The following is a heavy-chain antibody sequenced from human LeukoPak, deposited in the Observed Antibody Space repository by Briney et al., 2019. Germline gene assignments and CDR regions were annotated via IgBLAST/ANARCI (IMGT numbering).Heavy chain of an antibody. CDR3: ARQYYYDSSGYPYNWFDP. J-gene: IGHJ5*02. CDR2: IYPGDSDT. V-gene: IGHV5-51*01. Sequence: GESLKISCKGSGYSFTSYWIGWVRQMPGKGLEWMGIIYPGDSDTRYSPSFQGQVTTSADKSISTAYLQWSSLKASDTAMYYCARQYYYDSSGYPYNWFDPWGQGTLVTVSS. CDR1: GYSFTSYW. D-gene: IGHD3-22*01.